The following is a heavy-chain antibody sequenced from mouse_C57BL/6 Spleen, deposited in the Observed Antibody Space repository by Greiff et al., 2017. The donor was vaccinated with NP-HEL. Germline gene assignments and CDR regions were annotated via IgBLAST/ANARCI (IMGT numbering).Heavy chain of an antibody. CDR2: IYPSDSET. D-gene: IGHD1-1*01. Sequence: VQLQQPGAELVRPGSSVKLSCKASGYTFTSYWMHWVKQRPIQGLEWIGNIYPSDSETHYNQKFKDKATLTVDKSSSTAYMQLSSLTSEDSAVYYCAREGGYYDGSNWYFDVWGTGTTVTVSS. V-gene: IGHV1-52*01. J-gene: IGHJ1*03. CDR3: AREGGYYDGSNWYFDV. CDR1: GYTFTSYW.